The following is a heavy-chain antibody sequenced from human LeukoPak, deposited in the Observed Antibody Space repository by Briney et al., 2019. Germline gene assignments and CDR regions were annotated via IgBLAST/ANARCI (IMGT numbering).Heavy chain of an antibody. CDR2: IYNGGST. J-gene: IGHJ4*02. CDR3: ARAGMAAADLDY. V-gene: IGHV3-53*04. D-gene: IGHD6-13*01. Sequence: GGSLRLSCAASGFTDSSNYMSWVRQAPGKGLEWVSVIYNGGSTYYADSVKGRFTISRHNSKNTLYLQMNSLRAEDTAVYYCARAGMAAADLDYWGQGTLVTVSS. CDR1: GFTDSSNY.